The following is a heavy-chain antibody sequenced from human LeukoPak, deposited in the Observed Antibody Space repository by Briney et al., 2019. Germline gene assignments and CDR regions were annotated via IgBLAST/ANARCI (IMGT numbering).Heavy chain of an antibody. CDR1: GGTFSSYA. J-gene: IGHJ3*02. CDR3: ARIRSNYHSVELAAFDI. V-gene: IGHV1-69*13. CDR2: IIPIFGTA. Sequence: ASVKVSCKASGGTFSSYAISWVRQAPGQGLEWMGGIIPIFGTANYAQKFQGRVTITADESTSTAYMELSSLRSEDMAVYYCARIRSNYHSVELAAFDIWGQGTMVTVSS. D-gene: IGHD1-7*01.